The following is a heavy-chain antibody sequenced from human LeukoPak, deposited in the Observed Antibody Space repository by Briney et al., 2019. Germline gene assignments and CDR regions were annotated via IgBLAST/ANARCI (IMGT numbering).Heavy chain of an antibody. CDR1: GYTFINYY. J-gene: IGHJ3*02. V-gene: IGHV1-46*01. Sequence: ASVRISCKASGYTFINYYLHWVRQAPGQGLEWMGIVDPSGRSTSHAQKFQGRVTMSGDTSTSTVYMELSSLRSEDMALYYCTRNGWVGAPQLGAFDTWGQGTVVTVSS. CDR2: VDPSGRST. CDR3: TRNGWVGAPQLGAFDT. D-gene: IGHD1-26*01.